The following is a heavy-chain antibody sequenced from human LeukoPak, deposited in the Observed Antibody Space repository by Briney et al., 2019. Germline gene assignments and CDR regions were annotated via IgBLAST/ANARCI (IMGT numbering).Heavy chain of an antibody. D-gene: IGHD2-21*02. CDR1: GGTFNSYT. V-gene: IGHV1-69*06. CDR3: ARTNCGGDCYASRGWFDL. CDR2: IIPIFGTA. Sequence: SVKVSCKASGGTFNSYTITWVRQAPGQGREWRGGIIPIFGTANYAQKFQGRVTITSEKSTSTEYMEMTSLRSEDTAVYYCARTNCGGDCYASRGWFDLWGQGTLVTVSS. J-gene: IGHJ5*02.